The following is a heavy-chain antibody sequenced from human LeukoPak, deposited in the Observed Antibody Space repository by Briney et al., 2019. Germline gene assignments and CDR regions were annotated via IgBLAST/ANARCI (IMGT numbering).Heavy chain of an antibody. V-gene: IGHV1-18*01. Sequence: GASVKVSCKASGYTFTSYGISWVRQAPGQGLEWMGWISAYNGNTNYAQKLQGRVTMTTDTSTSTAYMELRSLRSDDTAVYYCAREVAGYYDSSGYYTYWGQGTQVTVSS. CDR2: ISAYNGNT. CDR1: GYTFTSYG. D-gene: IGHD3-22*01. J-gene: IGHJ4*02. CDR3: AREVAGYYDSSGYYTY.